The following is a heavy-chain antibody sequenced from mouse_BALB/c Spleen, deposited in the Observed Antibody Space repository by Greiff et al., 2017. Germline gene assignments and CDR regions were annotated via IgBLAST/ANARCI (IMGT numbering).Heavy chain of an antibody. CDR1: GFTFTDYY. CDR2: IRNKANGYTT. Sequence: EVKLMESGGGLVQPGGSLRLSCATSGFTFTDYYMSWVRQPPGKGLEWLGFIRNKANGYTTEYSASVKGQFTISRDNSQSILYLQMNTLSAEDSATYYCAGDVVDYWGQGTSVTVSS. CDR3: AGDVVDY. V-gene: IGHV7-3*02. J-gene: IGHJ4*01.